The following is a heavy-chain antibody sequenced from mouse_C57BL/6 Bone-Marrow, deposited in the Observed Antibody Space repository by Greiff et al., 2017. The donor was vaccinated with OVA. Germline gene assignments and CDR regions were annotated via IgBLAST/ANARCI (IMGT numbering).Heavy chain of an antibody. CDR1: GYTFTSYG. V-gene: IGHV1-81*01. J-gene: IGHJ3*01. D-gene: IGHD1-1*01. CDR3: VYGSSSWFAY. Sequence: VKLMESGAELARPGASVKLSCKASGYTFTSYGISWVKQRTGQGLEWIGEIYPRSGNTYYNEKFKGKATLTAYKSSSPAYMELRSLTSEDSAVYFCVYGSSSWFAYWGQGTLVTVSA. CDR2: IYPRSGNT.